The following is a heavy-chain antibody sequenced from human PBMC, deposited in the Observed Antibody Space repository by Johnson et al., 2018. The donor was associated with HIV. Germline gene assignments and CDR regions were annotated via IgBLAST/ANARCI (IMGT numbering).Heavy chain of an antibody. CDR3: ASLVGSSSGEAFDI. Sequence: QLVESGGGLVQPGRSLRLSCAASGFTFDDYAMHWVRQAPGKGLEWVSGISWNSGSIGYADSVKGRFTISRDNAKNSLYLQMNSLRAEDTALYYCASLVGSSSGEAFDIWGQGTMVTVSS. CDR1: GFTFDDYA. CDR2: ISWNSGSI. J-gene: IGHJ3*02. D-gene: IGHD6-6*01. V-gene: IGHV3-9*01.